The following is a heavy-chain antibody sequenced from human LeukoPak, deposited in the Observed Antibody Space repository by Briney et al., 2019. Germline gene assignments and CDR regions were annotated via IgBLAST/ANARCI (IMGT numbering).Heavy chain of an antibody. CDR3: ARASYDILTGYFDY. V-gene: IGHV3-33*01. CDR1: GFTFSAYG. CDR2: IWYDGSEK. Sequence: GSLSLSCAASGFTFSAYGLHWVRQAPGKGLEWLAVIWYDGSEKYYADSVKGRFTVSRDNSKNTLYLQMNSLRAEDTAVYYCARASYDILTGYFDYWGQGTLVTVSS. J-gene: IGHJ4*02. D-gene: IGHD3-9*01.